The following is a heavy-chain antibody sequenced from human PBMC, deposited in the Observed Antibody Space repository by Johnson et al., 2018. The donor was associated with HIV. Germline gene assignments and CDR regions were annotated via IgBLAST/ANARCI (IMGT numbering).Heavy chain of an antibody. J-gene: IGHJ3*02. CDR3: ARYRGLDAFDS. D-gene: IGHD1-14*01. V-gene: IGHV3-66*01. CDR2: IYSGGST. Sequence: MLLVESGGGLVQPGGSLRLSCVASGFTVGTKYMSWIRQAPGKGLEWVSVIYSGGSTYYADSVKCRFTISRDNSKNTVYLQMNSRRGEDKAVYYCARYRGLDAFDSWGQGTMVTVSS. CDR1: GFTVGTKY.